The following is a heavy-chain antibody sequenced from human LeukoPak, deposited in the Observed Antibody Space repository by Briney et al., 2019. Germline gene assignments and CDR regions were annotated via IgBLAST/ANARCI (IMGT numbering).Heavy chain of an antibody. V-gene: IGHV3-48*03. CDR2: ISSSGSTI. J-gene: IGHJ6*04. D-gene: IGHD3-10*02. CDR3: AELGITMIGGV. CDR1: RFTFSSYE. Sequence: GGSLRLSSAPSRFTFSSYEMNWVRHAPGKGLEGVSYISSSGSTIYYADSVKGRFTISRDNAKNSLYLQMNSLRAEDTAVYYCAELGITMIGGVWGKGTTVTISS.